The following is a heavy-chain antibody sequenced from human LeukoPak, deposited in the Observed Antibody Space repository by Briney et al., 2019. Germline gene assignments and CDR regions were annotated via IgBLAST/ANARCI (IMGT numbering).Heavy chain of an antibody. CDR3: ARGPSGYHNT. J-gene: IGHJ4*02. D-gene: IGHD5-12*01. V-gene: IGHV3-23*01. CDR1: GLTFSSYA. CDR2: ISGSGENT. Sequence: GGSLRLSCEASGLTFSSYAMSWVRQAPGKGLEWVSAISGSGENTYYADSVKGRFTISRDNSKNTLYLQMNSLRAEDTAVYYCARGPSGYHNTGGQGTLVTVSS.